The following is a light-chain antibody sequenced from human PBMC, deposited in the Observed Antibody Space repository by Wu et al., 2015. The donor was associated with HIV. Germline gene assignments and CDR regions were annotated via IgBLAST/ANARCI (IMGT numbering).Light chain of an antibody. CDR2: GAS. V-gene: IGKV3D-20*02. CDR3: QQRSNWPPIT. CDR1: QSVTSPY. Sequence: EIVLTQSPGTLSLSPGDRATLSCRASQSVTSPYLAWYQQTPGQAPRLLIYGASSRATGIPDRFSGSGSGTDFTLTISRLEPEDFAVYYCQQRSNWPPITFGQGTRLEIK. J-gene: IGKJ5*01.